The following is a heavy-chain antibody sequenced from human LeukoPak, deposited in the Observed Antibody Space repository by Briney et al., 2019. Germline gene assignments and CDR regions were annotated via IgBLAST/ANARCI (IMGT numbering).Heavy chain of an antibody. D-gene: IGHD3-22*01. CDR1: GGSISSFY. J-gene: IGHJ4*02. CDR2: IYTSGST. CDR3: ARGGYYYDSSGPYYFDY. Sequence: PSETLSLTCTVSGGSISSFYWSWIRPPAGKGLGWIGRIYTSGSTNYNPSLKRRAAKSVDTSKNQFSLKLSSVTAADTAVYYCARGGYYYDSSGPYYFDYWGQGTLVTVSS. V-gene: IGHV4-4*07.